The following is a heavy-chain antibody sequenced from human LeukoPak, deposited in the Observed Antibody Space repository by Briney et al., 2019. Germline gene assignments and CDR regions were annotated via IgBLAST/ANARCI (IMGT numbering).Heavy chain of an antibody. Sequence: ASVRVSCKASGYTFTSYGISWVRQAPGQGLEWMGWISAYNGNTNYAQKLQGRVTMTTDTSKSTAYREVRRRRSDDRAVYYGARDWVPYYYDSSGYYYGPSFDYWGQGTLVTVSS. V-gene: IGHV1-18*01. CDR2: ISAYNGNT. CDR3: ARDWVPYYYDSSGYYYGPSFDY. CDR1: GYTFTSYG. D-gene: IGHD3-22*01. J-gene: IGHJ4*02.